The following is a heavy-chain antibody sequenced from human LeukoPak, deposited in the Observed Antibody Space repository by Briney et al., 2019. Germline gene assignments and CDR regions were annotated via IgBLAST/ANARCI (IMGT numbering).Heavy chain of an antibody. Sequence: GGSLRLSCAASGFTFSSYSMNWVRQAPGKGLEWVSSISSSSSYIYYADSVKGRFTISRDNAKNSLYLQMNSLRAEDTAVYYCARIQGQLLRRINAFDIWGQGTMVTVSS. D-gene: IGHD2-2*01. CDR3: ARIQGQLLRRINAFDI. CDR1: GFTFSSYS. V-gene: IGHV3-21*01. CDR2: ISSSSSYI. J-gene: IGHJ3*02.